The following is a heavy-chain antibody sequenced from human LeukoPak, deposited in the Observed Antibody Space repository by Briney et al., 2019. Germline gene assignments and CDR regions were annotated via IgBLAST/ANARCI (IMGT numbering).Heavy chain of an antibody. Sequence: GGSLRLSCAASGFTFSSYAMSWVRQAPGKGLEWVSAISGSGGSTYYADSVKGRFTISRDNSKNTLYLQMNSLRAEDTAVYYCARDSSVTGGAFDIWGQGTMVTVSS. CDR2: ISGSGGST. V-gene: IGHV3-23*01. D-gene: IGHD6-19*01. CDR1: GFTFSSYA. J-gene: IGHJ3*02. CDR3: ARDSSVTGGAFDI.